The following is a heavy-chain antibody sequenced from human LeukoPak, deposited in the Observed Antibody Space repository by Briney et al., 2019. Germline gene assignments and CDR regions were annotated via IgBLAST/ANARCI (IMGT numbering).Heavy chain of an antibody. CDR2: IYYSGST. CDR3: ARGGEGAFDI. CDR1: GGSISSYS. J-gene: IGHJ3*02. Sequence: PSETLSLTCTVSGGSISSYSWSWIRQPPGKGLEWIGYIYYSGSTNYNPSLKSRVTISVDTSKNQFSLKLSSVTAADTAVYYCARGGEGAFDIWGQGTMVTVSS. V-gene: IGHV4-59*01.